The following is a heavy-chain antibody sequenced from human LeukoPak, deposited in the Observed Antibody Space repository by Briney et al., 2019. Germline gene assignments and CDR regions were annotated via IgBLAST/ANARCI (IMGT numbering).Heavy chain of an antibody. Sequence: ASVKVSCKASGYTFTGYYMHWVRQAPGQGLEWMGWINPNSGGTNYAQKFQGRVTMTRDTSISTAYMELSRLRSDDTAVYYCARYRKPIGQWLVDDAFDIWGQGTMVTVSS. V-gene: IGHV1-2*02. CDR2: INPNSGGT. CDR1: GYTFTGYY. D-gene: IGHD6-19*01. J-gene: IGHJ3*02. CDR3: ARYRKPIGQWLVDDAFDI.